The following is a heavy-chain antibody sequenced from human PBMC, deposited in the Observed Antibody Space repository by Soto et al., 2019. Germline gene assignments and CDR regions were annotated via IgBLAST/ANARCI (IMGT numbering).Heavy chain of an antibody. J-gene: IGHJ4*02. D-gene: IGHD1-7*01. CDR2: IIPILGIA. Sequence: QVQLVQSGAEVKKPGSSVKVSCKASGGTFSSYTISWVRQAPGQGIEWMGRIIPILGIANYAQKFQGRVTITADKSTSTAYMKLSSLRSEDTAVYYCAGSWNYAYYFDSWGQGTLVTVSS. V-gene: IGHV1-69*02. CDR1: GGTFSSYT. CDR3: AGSWNYAYYFDS.